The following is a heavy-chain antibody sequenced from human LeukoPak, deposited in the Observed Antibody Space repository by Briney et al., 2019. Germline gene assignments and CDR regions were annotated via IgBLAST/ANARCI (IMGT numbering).Heavy chain of an antibody. CDR2: INPNSGGT. J-gene: IGHJ4*02. CDR3: ARRDYDFWSGYYPETTYYFDY. CDR1: GYTFTRYY. V-gene: IGHV1-2*02. D-gene: IGHD3-3*01. Sequence: GASVKVSCKASGYTFTRYYMHWVRQAPGQGLEWIGWINPNSGGTNYAQKFQGRVTMTRDTSISTAYMELSRLRSDDTAVYYCARRDYDFWSGYYPETTYYFDYWGQGTLVTVSS.